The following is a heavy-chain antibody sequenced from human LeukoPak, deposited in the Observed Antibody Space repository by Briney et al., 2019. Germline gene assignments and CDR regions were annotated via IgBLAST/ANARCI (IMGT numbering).Heavy chain of an antibody. CDR2: IYPGDSDT. Sequence: GESLKISCKGSGYSFTSYWIGWVRQMPGKGLGWMGIIYPGDSDTRYSPSFQGQVTISADKSISTAYLQWSSLKASDTAMYYCARPKFAVAGTYYFDYWGQGTLVTVSS. V-gene: IGHV5-51*01. CDR3: ARPKFAVAGTYYFDY. J-gene: IGHJ4*02. D-gene: IGHD6-19*01. CDR1: GYSFTSYW.